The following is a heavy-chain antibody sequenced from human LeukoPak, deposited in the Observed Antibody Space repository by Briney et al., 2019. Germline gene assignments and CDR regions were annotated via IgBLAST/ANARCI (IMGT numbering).Heavy chain of an antibody. D-gene: IGHD3-10*01. CDR1: GYTFTAYY. CDR3: AGRGWFGEVPYLDY. CDR2: INPSGGST. V-gene: IGHV1-46*01. J-gene: IGHJ4*02. Sequence: ASVKVSCKVSGYTFTAYYIHWVRQAPGQGLEWMGIINPSGGSTTYAQQFQGRVTMTRDTSTSTVYMELSSLRSEDTTQYYWAGRGWFGEVPYLDYWRQGTLVSVS.